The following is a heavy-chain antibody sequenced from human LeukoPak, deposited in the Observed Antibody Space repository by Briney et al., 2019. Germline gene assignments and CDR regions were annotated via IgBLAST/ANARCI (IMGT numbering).Heavy chain of an antibody. CDR1: GGTFSSYA. J-gene: IGHJ6*03. D-gene: IGHD6-6*01. CDR2: IIPIFGTA. Sequence: SVKVSCKASGGTFSSYAISWVRQAPGQGLEWMGGIIPIFGTANYAQKFQGRVTITTDESTSTAYMELSSLRSEDTAVYYCARGGRAGSSSPHPLWYYYYYMDVWGKGTTVTVS. V-gene: IGHV1-69*05. CDR3: ARGGRAGSSSPHPLWYYYYYMDV.